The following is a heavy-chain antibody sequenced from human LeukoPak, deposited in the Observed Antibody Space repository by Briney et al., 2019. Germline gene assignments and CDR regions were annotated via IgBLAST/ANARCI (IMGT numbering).Heavy chain of an antibody. J-gene: IGHJ4*02. CDR3: ARNLAAAGPPPDY. V-gene: IGHV4-34*01. CDR1: GGSFSGYY. Sequence: SETLSLTCAVYGGSFSGYYWSWIRQPPGKGLEWLGEINHSGSTNYNPSLKSRVTISVDTSKNQFSLKLSSVTAADTAVYYCARNLAAAGPPPDYWGQGTLVTVSS. CDR2: INHSGST. D-gene: IGHD6-13*01.